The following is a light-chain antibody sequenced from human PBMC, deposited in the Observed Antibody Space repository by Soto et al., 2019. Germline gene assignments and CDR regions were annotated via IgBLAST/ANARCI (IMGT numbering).Light chain of an antibody. CDR2: YDS. V-gene: IGLV3-21*04. J-gene: IGLJ1*01. CDR3: QVWDSSSDHYV. CDR1: NIGTTS. Sequence: SYELTQPPSVSVAPGETARITCGGNNIGTTSVHWYQQKPGQAPVLVIYYDSDRPSGIPERFSSSNSGNTATLTISRVEAGDEADYYCQVWDSSSDHYVFATGTKLTVL.